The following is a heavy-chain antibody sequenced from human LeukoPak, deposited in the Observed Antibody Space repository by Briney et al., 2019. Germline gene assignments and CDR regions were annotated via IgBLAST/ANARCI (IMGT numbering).Heavy chain of an antibody. J-gene: IGHJ4*02. CDR2: ISSSGTI. Sequence: GGSLRLSCAASGFPFRTYSINWVRQAPGKGLEWLSYISSSGTIYYADSVKGRFTISRDNAKNSLFLQMNSLRAEDTAVYYCVRDDYGIDYWGQGTLVTVSS. CDR1: GFPFRTYS. CDR3: VRDDYGIDY. V-gene: IGHV3-48*01. D-gene: IGHD4-17*01.